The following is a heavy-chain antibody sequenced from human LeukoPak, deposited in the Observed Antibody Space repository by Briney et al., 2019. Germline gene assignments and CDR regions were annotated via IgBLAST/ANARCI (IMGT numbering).Heavy chain of an antibody. Sequence: KASQTLSLTCTVSGGSISSGGYYWSWIRQHPGKGLEWIGYIYYSGSTYYNPSLKSRVTISVDTSKNQFSLKLSSVTAADTAVYYCARVIREENWNYGSKYYYYYYMDVWGKGTMVTVSS. D-gene: IGHD1-7*01. V-gene: IGHV4-31*03. CDR1: GGSISSGGYY. CDR2: IYYSGST. CDR3: ARVIREENWNYGSKYYYYYYMDV. J-gene: IGHJ6*03.